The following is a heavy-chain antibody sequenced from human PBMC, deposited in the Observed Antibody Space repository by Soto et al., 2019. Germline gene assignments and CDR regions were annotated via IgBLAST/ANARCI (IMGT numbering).Heavy chain of an antibody. J-gene: IGHJ6*03. Sequence: ASGKVSWKASGGTFSSYTISWGGQAPGQGLEWMGRIIPILGIANYAQKFQGRVTITADKSTSTAYMELSSLRSEDTAVYYCARDGPRGYYHHYHMDVWGKRTTVTVSS. CDR1: GGTFSSYT. CDR3: ARDGPRGYYHHYHMDV. CDR2: IIPILGIA. V-gene: IGHV1-69*04.